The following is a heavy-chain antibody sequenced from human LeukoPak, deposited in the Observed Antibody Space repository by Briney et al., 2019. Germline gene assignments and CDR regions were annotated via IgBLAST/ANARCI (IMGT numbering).Heavy chain of an antibody. CDR2: LSSSGVRT. CDR1: GFTLSSFA. V-gene: IGHV3-23*01. CDR3: AKNKGQLVPNYCMNV. Sequence: GGSLRLSCTASGFTLSSFAMSWVRQAPGKGLELVSTLSSSGVRTYYADSVKGRFTISRDNSLNTVFLQMNSLRGEDTAIYYCAKNKGQLVPNYCMNVWGKGTTVTVS. D-gene: IGHD6-13*01. J-gene: IGHJ6*03.